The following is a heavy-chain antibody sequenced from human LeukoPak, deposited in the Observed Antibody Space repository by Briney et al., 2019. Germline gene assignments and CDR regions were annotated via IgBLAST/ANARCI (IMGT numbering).Heavy chain of an antibody. J-gene: IGHJ4*02. CDR3: ARSGARDGYNFEGAPFDY. CDR2: INPSGGST. V-gene: IGHV1-46*01. CDR1: GYTFTSYY. Sequence: ASVKVSCKASGYTFTSYYMHWVRQAPGQGLEWMGIINPSGGSTSYAQKFQGRVTMTRDTSTSTVYMELSSLRSEDTAVYYCARSGARDGYNFEGAPFDYWGQGTLVTVSS. D-gene: IGHD5-24*01.